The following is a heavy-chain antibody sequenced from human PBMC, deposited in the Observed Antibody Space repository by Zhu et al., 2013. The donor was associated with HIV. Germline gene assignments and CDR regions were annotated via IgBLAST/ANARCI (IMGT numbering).Heavy chain of an antibody. Sequence: VQLVQSGAEVKTPGASVKVSCRASGYTFTNYGISWVRQAPGQGLEWMGWINIYSGNTYYVQNLQGRVTITTDTSTSTAYMELTTLTSDDTAFYYCARDLNMGYSQGSFDSWGQGSLVTVSS. CDR1: GYTFTNYG. CDR2: INIYSGNT. D-gene: IGHD5-18*01. V-gene: IGHV1-18*01. J-gene: IGHJ4*02. CDR3: ARDLNMGYSQGSFDS.